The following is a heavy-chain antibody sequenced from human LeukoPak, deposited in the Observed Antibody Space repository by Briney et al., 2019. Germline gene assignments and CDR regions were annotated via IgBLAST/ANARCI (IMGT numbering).Heavy chain of an antibody. V-gene: IGHV4-31*03. CDR3: ARLLYYDFWSGHVGEAFDY. D-gene: IGHD3-3*01. Sequence: PSQTLSLTCTVSGGSISSGGYYWSWIRQHPGKGLEWIGYIYYSGSTYYNPSLKSRVTISVDTSKNQFSLKLSSVTAADTAVYYCARLLYYDFWSGHVGEAFDYWGQGTLVTVSS. CDR2: IYYSGST. J-gene: IGHJ4*02. CDR1: GGSISSGGYY.